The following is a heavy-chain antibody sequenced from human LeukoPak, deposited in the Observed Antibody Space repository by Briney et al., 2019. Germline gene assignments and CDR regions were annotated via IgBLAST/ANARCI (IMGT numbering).Heavy chain of an antibody. CDR1: GSSISSGGYY. CDR3: ARVSGYSFPYFDY. J-gene: IGHJ4*02. V-gene: IGHV4-31*03. CDR2: IYYSGST. Sequence: ASETLSLTCTVSGSSISSGGYYWSWIRQHPGKGLEWIGYIYYSGSTYYNPSLKSRVTISVDTSKNQFSLKLSSVTAADTAVYYCARVSGYSFPYFDYWGQGTLVTVSS. D-gene: IGHD2-21*01.